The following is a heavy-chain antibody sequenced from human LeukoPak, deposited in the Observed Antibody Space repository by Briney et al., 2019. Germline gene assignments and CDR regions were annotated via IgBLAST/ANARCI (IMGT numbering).Heavy chain of an antibody. CDR2: IRYDGSNK. D-gene: IGHD2-2*02. V-gene: IGHV3-30*02. CDR1: GFTFSSYG. Sequence: GGSLRLSCAASGFTFSSYGMHWVRQAPGKGLEWVAFIRYDGSNKYYADSVKGRFTISRDNSKNTLYLQMNSLRAEDTAVYCCAKGIIEVVVPAAISYWGQGTLVTVSS. CDR3: AKGIIEVVVPAAISY. J-gene: IGHJ4*02.